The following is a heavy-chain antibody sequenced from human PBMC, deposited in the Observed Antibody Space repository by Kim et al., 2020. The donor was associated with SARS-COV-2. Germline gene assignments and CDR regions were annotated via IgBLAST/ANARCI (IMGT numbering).Heavy chain of an antibody. CDR3: ARLARYCTSVSYDTLGGDYMGV. V-gene: IGHV4-39*01. D-gene: IGHD3-9*01. Sequence: SETLSLTCTVADGSMKTSNYNWGWIRQSPGEGLEWIGSVYYTGTTYYNPALKSRVTISVDTSKKQFSLKLTSMTAAQTAVYYCARLARYCTSVSYDTLGGDYMGVWGKGTTVIVSS. CDR1: DGSMKTSNYN. J-gene: IGHJ6*03. CDR2: VYYTGTT.